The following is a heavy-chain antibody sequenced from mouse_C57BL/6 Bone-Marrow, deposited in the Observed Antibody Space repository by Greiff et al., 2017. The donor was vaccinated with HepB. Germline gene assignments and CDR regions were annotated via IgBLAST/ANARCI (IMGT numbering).Heavy chain of an antibody. Sequence: EVQLQQPGAELVKPGASVKLSCKASGYTFTSYWMHWVKQRPGQGLEWIGAIYPGNSDTSYNQKFKGKAKLTAVTSASTAYMELSSLTNEDSAVYYCTRSGLPDYWGQGTTLTVSS. D-gene: IGHD2-4*01. CDR1: GYTFTSYW. V-gene: IGHV1-5*01. CDR2: IYPGNSDT. J-gene: IGHJ2*01. CDR3: TRSGLPDY.